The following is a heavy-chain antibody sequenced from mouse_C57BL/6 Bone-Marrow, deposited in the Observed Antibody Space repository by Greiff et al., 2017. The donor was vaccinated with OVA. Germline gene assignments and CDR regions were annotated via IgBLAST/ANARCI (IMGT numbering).Heavy chain of an antibody. D-gene: IGHD3-2*02. J-gene: IGHJ4*01. CDR1: GFTFSSYA. Sequence: EVQLVESGGGLVKPGGSLKLSCAASGFTFSSYAMSWVRQTPEKRLEWVATISDGGSYTYYPDNVKGRFTISRDNAKNNLYLQMSHLKSEDTAMYYCARDDSSGYYAMDYWGQGTSVTVSS. CDR2: ISDGGSYT. V-gene: IGHV5-4*01. CDR3: ARDDSSGYYAMDY.